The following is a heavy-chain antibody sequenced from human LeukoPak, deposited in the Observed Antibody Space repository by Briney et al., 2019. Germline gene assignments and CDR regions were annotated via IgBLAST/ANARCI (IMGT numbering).Heavy chain of an antibody. D-gene: IGHD6-13*01. CDR3: ARHLDSSSWLFDY. V-gene: IGHV4-59*08. CDR2: IYYSGST. J-gene: IGHJ4*02. CDR1: GGSISSYY. Sequence: SETLSLTCTVSGGSISSYYWSRIRQPPGKGLEWIGYIYYSGSTNYNPSLKSRVTISVDTSKNQFSLKLSSVTAADTAVYYCARHLDSSSWLFDYWGQGTLVTVSS.